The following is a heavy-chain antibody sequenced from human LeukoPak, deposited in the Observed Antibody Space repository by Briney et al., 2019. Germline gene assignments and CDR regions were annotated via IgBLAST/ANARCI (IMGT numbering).Heavy chain of an antibody. CDR2: IRYDGSNK. J-gene: IGHJ4*02. V-gene: IGHV3-30*02. CDR1: GFTFTNYG. D-gene: IGHD3-22*01. CDR3: AKDRFTMIVVVGLFDY. Sequence: GGSLRLSCAASGFTFTNYGMHWVRQAPGKGLEWVAFIRYDGSNKYYADSVKGRFTISRDNSKNTLYLQMNSLRAEDTAVYYCAKDRFTMIVVVGLFDYWGQGTLVTVSS.